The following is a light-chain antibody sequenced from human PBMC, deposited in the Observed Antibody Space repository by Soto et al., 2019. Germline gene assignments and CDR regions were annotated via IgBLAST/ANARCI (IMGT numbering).Light chain of an antibody. CDR1: QSVAANY. V-gene: IGKV3-11*01. J-gene: IGKJ4*01. CDR3: QQRTNWPLT. Sequence: EIVLTQSPGTLSLSPGERATLSCRASQSVAANYLAWYQQKRGQAPRLLIYGASNRATGIPARFSGSGSGTDFTLTISSLEPEDFALYYCQQRTNWPLTFGGGTKVDIK. CDR2: GAS.